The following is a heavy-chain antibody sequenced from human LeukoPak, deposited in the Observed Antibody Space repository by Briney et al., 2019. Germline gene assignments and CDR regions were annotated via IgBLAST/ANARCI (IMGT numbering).Heavy chain of an antibody. D-gene: IGHD5-18*01. CDR2: IYPGDSDT. V-gene: IGHV5-51*01. CDR1: GYSFTSYW. J-gene: IGHJ3*02. CDR3: ARQLDTATLVDAFDI. Sequence: PGESLKISCKGSGYSFTSYWIGWVRQMPGKGLEWMGIIYPGDSDTRYSTSCQGQVTISADKSISNAYLQWSSLKASDTAMYYCARQLDTATLVDAFDIWGQGTMVTVSS.